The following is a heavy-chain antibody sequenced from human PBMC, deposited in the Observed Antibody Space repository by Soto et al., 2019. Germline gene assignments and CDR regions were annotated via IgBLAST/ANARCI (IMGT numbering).Heavy chain of an antibody. D-gene: IGHD3-22*01. V-gene: IGHV5-51*01. CDR3: ARHGVMYYYDSSGYYPHFDY. CDR1: GYSFTSYW. Sequence: GESLKISCKGSGYSFTSYWIGWVRQMPGKGLEWGGIIYPGDSDTRYSPSFQGQVTISADKSISPANLQWSSLKASDTAMYYCARHGVMYYYDSSGYYPHFDYWGQGTLVTVSS. CDR2: IYPGDSDT. J-gene: IGHJ4*02.